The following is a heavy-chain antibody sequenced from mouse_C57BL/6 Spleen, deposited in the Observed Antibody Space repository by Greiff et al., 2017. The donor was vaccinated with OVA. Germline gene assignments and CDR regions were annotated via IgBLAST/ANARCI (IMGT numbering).Heavy chain of an antibody. CDR1: GYSITSGYY. J-gene: IGHJ2*01. Sequence: EVKLMESGPGLVKPSQSLSLTCSVTGYSITSGYYWNWIRQFPGNKLEWMGYISYDGSNNYNPSLKNRISITRDTSKNQFFLKLNSVTTEDTATYYCARTNYYGSRDFDYWGQGTTLTVSS. CDR3: ARTNYYGSRDFDY. V-gene: IGHV3-6*01. D-gene: IGHD1-1*01. CDR2: ISYDGSN.